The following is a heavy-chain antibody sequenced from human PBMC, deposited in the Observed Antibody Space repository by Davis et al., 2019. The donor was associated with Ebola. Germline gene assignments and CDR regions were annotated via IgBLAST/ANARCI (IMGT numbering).Heavy chain of an antibody. V-gene: IGHV3-30-3*01. CDR1: GFTFSSYA. Sequence: GESLKISCAASGFTFSSYAMHWVRQAPGKGLEWVAVISYDGSNKYYADSVKGRFTISRDNSKNTLYLQMNSLRAEDTAVYYCARAPGYSSSWSYYYGMDVWGQGTTVTVSS. D-gene: IGHD6-13*01. CDR2: ISYDGSNK. J-gene: IGHJ6*02. CDR3: ARAPGYSSSWSYYYGMDV.